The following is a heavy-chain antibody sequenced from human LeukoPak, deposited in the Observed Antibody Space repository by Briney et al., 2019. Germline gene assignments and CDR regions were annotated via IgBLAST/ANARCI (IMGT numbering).Heavy chain of an antibody. CDR1: GFTFSSYG. CDR2: IWYDGSNK. CDR3: ARGITIFGPELYYFDY. V-gene: IGHV3-33*01. J-gene: IGHJ4*02. D-gene: IGHD3-3*01. Sequence: PGGSLRLSCAASGFTFSSYGMHWVRQAPGKGLEWVAVIWYDGSNKYYADSVKGRFTISRDNSKNTLYLQMNSLRAEDTAVYYCARGITIFGPELYYFDYWGQGTLVTVSS.